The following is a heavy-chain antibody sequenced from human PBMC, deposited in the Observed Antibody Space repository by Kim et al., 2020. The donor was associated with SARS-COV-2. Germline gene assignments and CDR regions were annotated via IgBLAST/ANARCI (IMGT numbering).Heavy chain of an antibody. V-gene: IGHV1-69*04. D-gene: IGHD3-9*01. CDR2: IIPILGIA. J-gene: IGHJ4*02. CDR1: GGTFSSYA. CDR3: ARDPFGNYDILTGSGARSNYFDY. Sequence: SVKVSCKASGGTFSSYAISWVRQAPGQGLEWMGRIIPILGIANYAQKFQGRVTITADKSTSTAYMELSSLRSEDTAVYYCARDPFGNYDILTGSGARSNYFDYWGQGTLVTVSS.